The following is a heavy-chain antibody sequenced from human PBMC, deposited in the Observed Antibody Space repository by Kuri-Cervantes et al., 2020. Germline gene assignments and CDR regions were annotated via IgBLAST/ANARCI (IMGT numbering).Heavy chain of an antibody. D-gene: IGHD3-3*01. J-gene: IGHJ6*03. V-gene: IGHV4-30-4*01. CDR1: GASVNSGDYY. Sequence: SETLSLTCTVSGASVNSGDYYWSWIRQPPGKGLEWIGYIYYSGSTYYNPSLKSRVTISMDTSKNQFSLKLTSVTAADTAVYYCARENVLQFLEWLSPKIMDVWGKGTTVTVSS. CDR2: IYYSGST. CDR3: ARENVLQFLEWLSPKIMDV.